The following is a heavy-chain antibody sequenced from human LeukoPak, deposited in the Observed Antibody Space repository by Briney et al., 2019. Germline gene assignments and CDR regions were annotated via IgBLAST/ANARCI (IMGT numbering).Heavy chain of an antibody. CDR3: ARDRGVRHYYDSSGYPV. CDR2: ISAYNGNT. Sequence: ASVKVSCKASGYTFTSYGISWVRQAPGRGLEWMGWISAYNGNTNYAQKLQGRVTMTTDTSTSTAYMELRSLRSDDTAVYYCARDRGVRHYYDSSGYPVWGQGTLVTVSS. J-gene: IGHJ4*02. D-gene: IGHD3-22*01. CDR1: GYTFTSYG. V-gene: IGHV1-18*01.